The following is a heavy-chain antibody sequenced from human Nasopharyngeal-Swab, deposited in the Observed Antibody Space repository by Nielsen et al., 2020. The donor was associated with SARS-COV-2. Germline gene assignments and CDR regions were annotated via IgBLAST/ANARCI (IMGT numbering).Heavy chain of an antibody. Sequence: SVKVSCKASGGTFSSYAISWVRQAPGQGLEWMGGIIPIFGTANYAQKFQGRVTITADESTSTAYMELTSLRSEDTAVYYYARVAPLGPAMATAHFDYWGQGTLVTVSS. CDR3: ARVAPLGPAMATAHFDY. J-gene: IGHJ4*02. D-gene: IGHD5-18*01. V-gene: IGHV1-69*13. CDR1: GGTFSSYA. CDR2: IIPIFGTA.